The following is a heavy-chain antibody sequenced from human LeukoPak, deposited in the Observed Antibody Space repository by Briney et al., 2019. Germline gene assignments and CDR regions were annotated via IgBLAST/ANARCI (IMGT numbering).Heavy chain of an antibody. CDR3: ARVGDSSGYYYVWFDP. Sequence: PSEALSLTCTVSGGSISSGGYYWSWIRQHPGKGLEWIGYIYYSGSTYYSPSLKSRVTISVDTSKNQFSLKLSSVTAADTAVYYCARVGDSSGYYYVWFDPWGQGTLVTVSS. V-gene: IGHV4-31*03. CDR2: IYYSGST. CDR1: GGSISSGGYY. D-gene: IGHD3-22*01. J-gene: IGHJ5*02.